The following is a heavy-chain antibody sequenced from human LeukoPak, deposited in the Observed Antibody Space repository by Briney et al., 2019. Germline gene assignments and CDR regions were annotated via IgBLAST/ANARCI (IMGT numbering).Heavy chain of an antibody. J-gene: IGHJ4*02. CDR2: TRDDGANK. V-gene: IGHV3-30*02. Sequence: GGSLRLSWAASGCTFSSYAMNWGRQAAGKGLGWVAFTRDDGANKYYADSVKARVNISRDSSKTTLYLQMNSLRAEHTAVYYCAKDGTRGTRFGKIPHYFDYWGRGPLVTVSS. CDR3: AKDGTRGTRFGKIPHYFDY. D-gene: IGHD3-10*01. CDR1: GCTFSSYA.